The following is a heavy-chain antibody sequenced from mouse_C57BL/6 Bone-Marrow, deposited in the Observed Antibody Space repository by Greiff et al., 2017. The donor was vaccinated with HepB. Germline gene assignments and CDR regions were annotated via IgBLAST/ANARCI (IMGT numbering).Heavy chain of an antibody. CDR2: ISDGGSYT. CDR3: ATKTYYAMDY. V-gene: IGHV5-4*01. J-gene: IGHJ4*01. CDR1: GFTFSSYA. Sequence: EVQLVESGGGLVKPGGSLKLSCAASGFTFSSYAMSWVRQTPEKRLEWVATISDGGSYTYYPDNVKGRFTISRDNAKNNLYLQMSHLKSEDTAMYYCATKTYYAMDYWGQGTSVTVSS.